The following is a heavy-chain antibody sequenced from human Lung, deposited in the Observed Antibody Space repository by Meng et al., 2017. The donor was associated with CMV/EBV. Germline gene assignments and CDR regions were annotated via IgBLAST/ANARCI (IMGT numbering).Heavy chain of an antibody. D-gene: IGHD2-15*01. V-gene: IGHV4-31*03. CDR2: IYYSGST. Sequence: TVSGGSISSGGYSWSWIRQHPGKGLEWIGYIYYSGSTYYNPSLKTRVTISLDTSKNHFSLKLSSVTAADTAVHYCASDAGGRNYFDYWGQGTLVTVSS. CDR1: GGSISSGGYS. CDR3: ASDAGGRNYFDY. J-gene: IGHJ4*02.